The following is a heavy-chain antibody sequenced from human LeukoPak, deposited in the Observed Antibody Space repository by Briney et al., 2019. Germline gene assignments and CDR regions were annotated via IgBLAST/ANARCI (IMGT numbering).Heavy chain of an antibody. J-gene: IGHJ4*02. CDR3: ARRAVAENYFDY. D-gene: IGHD6-19*01. V-gene: IGHV4-59*08. CDR2: IYSSGST. Sequence: SETLSLTCTVSGGSITSYYWSWIRQPPGEGLEWIGYIYSSGSTTYNPSLKSRVTISVDTSKNQFSLKLTSMTAADTAVYYCARRAVAENYFDYWGQGTLVTDSS. CDR1: GGSITSYY.